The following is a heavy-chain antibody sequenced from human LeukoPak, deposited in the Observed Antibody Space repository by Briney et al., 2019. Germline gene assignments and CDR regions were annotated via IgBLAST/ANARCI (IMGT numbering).Heavy chain of an antibody. V-gene: IGHV4-34*01. CDR1: GGSFSGYY. CDR3: ARSRITMVRGVGDAFDI. D-gene: IGHD3-10*01. J-gene: IGHJ3*02. CDR2: INHSGST. Sequence: SETLSLTCAVYGGSFSGYYWSWIRQPPGKGLEWIGEINHSGSTNYNPSLKSRVTISVDTSKNQFSLKLSSVTAADTAVYYCARSRITMVRGVGDAFDIWGQGTMVTVSS.